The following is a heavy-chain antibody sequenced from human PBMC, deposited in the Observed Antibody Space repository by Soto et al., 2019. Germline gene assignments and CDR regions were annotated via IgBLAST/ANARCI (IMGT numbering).Heavy chain of an antibody. V-gene: IGHV1-2*04. CDR3: ARDRGRLITGRHIPQYYFDY. J-gene: IGHJ4*02. D-gene: IGHD3-16*01. CDR1: GYTFTGYY. Sequence: ASVKVSCKASGYTFTGYYMHWVRQAPGQGLEWMGWINPNSGGTNYAQKFQGWVTMTRDTSISTAYMELSRLRSDDTAVYYCARDRGRLITGRHIPQYYFDYWGQGTLVTVSS. CDR2: INPNSGGT.